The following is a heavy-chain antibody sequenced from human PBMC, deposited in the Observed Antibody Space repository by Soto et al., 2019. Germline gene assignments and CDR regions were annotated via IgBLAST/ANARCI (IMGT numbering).Heavy chain of an antibody. V-gene: IGHV5-51*01. Sequence: GASLKISFKGSRYSSTTYWIGWVGPMSGKGLAWMRIIYPGDSDTRYSPSFQVQVTISADKSISTAYLQWSSLKASYTAMYYCARQGYSYDSSGYYYDAFDIWCQGAMVNASS. D-gene: IGHD3-22*01. CDR3: ARQGYSYDSSGYYYDAFDI. J-gene: IGHJ3*02. CDR2: IYPGDSDT. CDR1: RYSSTTYW.